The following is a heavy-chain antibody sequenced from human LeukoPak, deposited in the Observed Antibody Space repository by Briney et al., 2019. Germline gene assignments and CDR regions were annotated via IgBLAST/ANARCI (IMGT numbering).Heavy chain of an antibody. J-gene: IGHJ4*02. CDR2: INHSGST. Sequence: SETLSLTCAVYGGSFSGYYWSWIRQPPGKGLEWIGEINHSGSTNYNPSLKSRVTISVDTSKNQFSLKLSSVTAADTAVYYCARNYYYYDSSGYLYYFDYWGQGTLVTVSS. CDR1: GGSFSGYY. CDR3: ARNYYYYDSSGYLYYFDY. D-gene: IGHD3-22*01. V-gene: IGHV4-34*01.